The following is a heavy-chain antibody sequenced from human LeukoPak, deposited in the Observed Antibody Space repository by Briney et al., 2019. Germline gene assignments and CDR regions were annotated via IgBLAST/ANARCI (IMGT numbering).Heavy chain of an antibody. CDR1: GFTFSSYE. CDR2: ISSSGSTI. Sequence: GGSLRLSCAASGFTFSSYEMNWVRQAPGKGLEWVSYISSSGSTIHYADSVKGRFTISRDNAKNSLYRQMNSLRAEDTAVYYCATGVYYDILTGYYNEDYWGQGTLVTVSS. D-gene: IGHD3-9*01. V-gene: IGHV3-48*03. CDR3: ATGVYYDILTGYYNEDY. J-gene: IGHJ4*02.